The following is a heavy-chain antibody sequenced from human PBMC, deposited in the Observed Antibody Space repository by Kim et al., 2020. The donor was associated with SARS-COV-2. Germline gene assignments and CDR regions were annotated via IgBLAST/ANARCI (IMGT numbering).Heavy chain of an antibody. Sequence: ASVKVSCKASGYTFTSYAMHWVRQAPGQRLEWMGWINAGNGNTKYSQKFQGRVTITRHTSASTAYMELSSLRSEDTAVYYCARERGYSGYDLRDPSDYWGQGTLVTVSS. CDR3: ARERGYSGYDLRDPSDY. J-gene: IGHJ4*02. CDR2: INAGNGNT. D-gene: IGHD5-12*01. V-gene: IGHV1-3*01. CDR1: GYTFTSYA.